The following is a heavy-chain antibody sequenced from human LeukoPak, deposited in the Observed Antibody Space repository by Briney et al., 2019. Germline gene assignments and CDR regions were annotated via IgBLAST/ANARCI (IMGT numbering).Heavy chain of an antibody. Sequence: PGGSLRLSCAASEFTFSSYAMNWVRQAPGKGLEWVSAITGSGGRTYYADSVKGRFTISRDNSKNTLYLQMNSLRAEDTAIYYCARRKVGGTGDYWGQGTQATVSS. CDR1: EFTFSSYA. CDR2: ITGSGGRT. V-gene: IGHV3-23*01. D-gene: IGHD1-26*01. J-gene: IGHJ4*02. CDR3: ARRKVGGTGDY.